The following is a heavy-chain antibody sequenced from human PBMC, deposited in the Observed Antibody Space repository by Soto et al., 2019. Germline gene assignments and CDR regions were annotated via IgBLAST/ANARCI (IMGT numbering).Heavy chain of an antibody. CDR2: INPNSGGT. D-gene: IGHD2-15*01. CDR3: ARAPPIVVVVAATHLDY. Sequence: ASVKVSCKASGYTFTGYYMHWVRQAPGQGLEWMGWINPNSGGTNYAQKFQGRVTMTRDTSIGTAYMELSRLRSDDTAVYYCARAPPIVVVVAATHLDYWGQGALVTVSS. CDR1: GYTFTGYY. V-gene: IGHV1-2*02. J-gene: IGHJ4*02.